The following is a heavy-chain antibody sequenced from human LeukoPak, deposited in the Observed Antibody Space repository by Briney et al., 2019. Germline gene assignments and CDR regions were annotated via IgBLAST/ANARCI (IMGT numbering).Heavy chain of an antibody. V-gene: IGHV3-30*02. Sequence: GGSLRLSCAASGFTFSSYGMHWVRQAPGKGLEWVAFIRYDGSDKYYADSVKGRFTISRDNSKNTLYLQINSLRADDTAVYYCAKDYSTSWACFDYWGQGTLVTVSS. CDR2: IRYDGSDK. D-gene: IGHD6-13*01. J-gene: IGHJ4*02. CDR1: GFTFSSYG. CDR3: AKDYSTSWACFDY.